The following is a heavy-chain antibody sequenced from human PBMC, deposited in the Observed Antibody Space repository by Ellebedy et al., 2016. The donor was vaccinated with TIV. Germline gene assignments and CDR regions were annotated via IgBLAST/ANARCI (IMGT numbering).Heavy chain of an antibody. Sequence: GESLKISCAASGLTFSSHAMSWVRQAPGKGREWVSSITESGGNTYYADSVKGRFNISRDNSKDTLYLQMNRLRAEDTAIYYCARGPVGVGPAFDVWGQGTMVTVSS. CDR1: GLTFSSHA. D-gene: IGHD4-23*01. J-gene: IGHJ3*01. V-gene: IGHV3-23*01. CDR3: ARGPVGVGPAFDV. CDR2: ITESGGNT.